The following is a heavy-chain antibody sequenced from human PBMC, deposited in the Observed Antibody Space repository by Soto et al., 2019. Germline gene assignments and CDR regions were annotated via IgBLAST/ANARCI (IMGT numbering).Heavy chain of an antibody. J-gene: IGHJ4*02. D-gene: IGHD2-21*01. V-gene: IGHV1-24*01. CDR1: GYTLTELS. Sequence: GASVKVSCKVSGYTLTELSMHWVRQAPGKGLEWMGGFDPEDGETSYAQKFQGRVTMTEDTSTDTAYMELSSLRSEDTAVYYCATGMGVVVIAPLDYWGQGTLVTVSS. CDR3: ATGMGVVVIAPLDY. CDR2: FDPEDGET.